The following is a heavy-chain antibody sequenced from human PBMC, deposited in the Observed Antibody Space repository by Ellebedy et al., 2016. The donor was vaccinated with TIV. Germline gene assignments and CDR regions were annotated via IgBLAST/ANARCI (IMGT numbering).Heavy chain of an antibody. Sequence: SVKVSXXASGGTFSSYAISWVRQAPGQGLEWMGGIIPIFGTANYAQKFQGRVTITADESTSTAYMELSSLRSEDTAVYYCARFGTTREAFDIWGQGTMVTVSS. CDR1: GGTFSSYA. CDR3: ARFGTTREAFDI. J-gene: IGHJ3*02. V-gene: IGHV1-69*13. CDR2: IIPIFGTA. D-gene: IGHD4-17*01.